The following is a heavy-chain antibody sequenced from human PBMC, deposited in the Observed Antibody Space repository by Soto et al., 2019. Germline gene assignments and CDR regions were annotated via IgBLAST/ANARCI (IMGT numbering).Heavy chain of an antibody. CDR2: IYYSGST. J-gene: IGHJ4*02. CDR3: ARLFQYQLLSFDY. Sequence: SETLSLTCTVSGGSISSSIYYWGWIRHPPGKGLEWIGSIYYSGSTYYNPSLKSRVTISVDTSKNQFSLKLSSVTAADTAVYYCARLFQYQLLSFDYWGQGTLVTVSS. D-gene: IGHD2-2*01. V-gene: IGHV4-39*01. CDR1: GGSISSSIYY.